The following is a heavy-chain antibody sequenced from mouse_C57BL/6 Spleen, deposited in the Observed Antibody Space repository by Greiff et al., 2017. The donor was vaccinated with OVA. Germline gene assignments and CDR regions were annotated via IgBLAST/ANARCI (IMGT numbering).Heavy chain of an antibody. CDR3: AREGGYYEGAWFAY. D-gene: IGHD2-3*01. CDR1: GYTFTSYW. V-gene: IGHV1-52*01. CDR2: IDPSDSET. J-gene: IGHJ3*01. Sequence: QVQLQQSGAELVRPGSSVKLSCKASGYTFTSYWMHWVKQRPIQGLEWIGNIDPSDSETHYNQKFKDKATLTVDKSSSTAYMQLSSLTSEDSAVYYCAREGGYYEGAWFAYWGQGTLVTVSA.